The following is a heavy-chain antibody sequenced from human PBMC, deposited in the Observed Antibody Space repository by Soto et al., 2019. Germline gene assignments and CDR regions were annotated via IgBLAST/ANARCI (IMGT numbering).Heavy chain of an antibody. CDR3: ARPLRGYSAGPHEY. CDR1: GYTFTSYA. CDR2: INAGNGNT. J-gene: IGHJ4*02. V-gene: IGHV1-3*01. Sequence: AGVKVSCKASGYTFTSYAMHWVRQAPGQRLEWMGWINAGNGNTKYSQKFQGRVTITRDTSASTAYMGLSSLSSEDTAVYYCARPLRGYSAGPHEYWGEGTPVTVS. D-gene: IGHD5-18*01.